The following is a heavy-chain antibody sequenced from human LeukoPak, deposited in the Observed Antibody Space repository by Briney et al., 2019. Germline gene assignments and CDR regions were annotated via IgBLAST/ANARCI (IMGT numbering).Heavy chain of an antibody. V-gene: IGHV3-30*18. J-gene: IGHJ3*02. Sequence: GRSLRLSCAASGFTFSSYGMHWGRQAPGKGLEWVAVISYDGSNKYYADSVKGRFTISRDNSKNTLYLQMNSLRAEDTAVYYCAKTPTSAFDIWGQGTMVTVSS. CDR1: GFTFSSYG. CDR3: AKTPTSAFDI. D-gene: IGHD5-24*01. CDR2: ISYDGSNK.